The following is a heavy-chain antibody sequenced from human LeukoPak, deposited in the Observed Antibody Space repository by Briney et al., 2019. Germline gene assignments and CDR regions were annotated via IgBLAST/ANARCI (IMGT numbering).Heavy chain of an antibody. CDR1: GFTFSNYA. V-gene: IGHV3-23*01. CDR2: IGSSGGST. D-gene: IGHD2-15*01. CDR3: AKASTYYCSGGTCYEN. Sequence: PGGSLRLSCAASGFTFSNYAMNWVRQAPGKGLEWVSTIGSSGGSTYYADSVKGRFTISRDNSKNTLYLQMNSLRAEDTAVYYCAKASTYYCSGGTCYENWGQGTLVTVSS. J-gene: IGHJ4*02.